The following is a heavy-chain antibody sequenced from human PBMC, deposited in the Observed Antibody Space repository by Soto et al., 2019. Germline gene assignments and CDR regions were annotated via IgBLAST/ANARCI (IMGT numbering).Heavy chain of an antibody. Sequence: SETLSLACAVYGGSFSGYYWSWIRQPPGKGLEWIGEINHSGSTNYNPSLKSRVTISVDTSKNQFSLKLSSVTAADTAVYYCARAPSYYYYGMDVWGQGTTVTVSS. CDR3: ARAPSYYYYGMDV. CDR2: INHSGST. V-gene: IGHV4-34*01. CDR1: GGSFSGYY. J-gene: IGHJ6*02.